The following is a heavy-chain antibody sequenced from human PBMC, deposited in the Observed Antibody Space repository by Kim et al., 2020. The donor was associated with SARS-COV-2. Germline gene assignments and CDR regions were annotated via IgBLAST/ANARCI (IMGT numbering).Heavy chain of an antibody. CDR3: AKDEDTALGGA. CDR2: IGGSGNNI. D-gene: IGHD5-18*01. Sequence: GGSLRLSCAASGFTFSTYAMSWVRQAPGKGLEWVSFIGGSGNNIYYAESVEGRFIISRDNSKNTLFLQMTNLRAEDTAVYYCAKDEDTALGGAWGKGTLV. J-gene: IGHJ5*02. CDR1: GFTFSTYA. V-gene: IGHV3-23*01.